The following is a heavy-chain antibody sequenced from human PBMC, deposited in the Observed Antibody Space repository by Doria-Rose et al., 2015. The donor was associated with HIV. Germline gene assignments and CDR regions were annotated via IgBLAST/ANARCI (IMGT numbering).Heavy chain of an antibody. Sequence: VQLVQSGGCLVRPGGSLRLSCATSGFTFSSHRINWVRQAPGKGLEWVPSISSTSAYINYADSVRGRFTISRDNARNSLYLQMDSLRAEDTAIYYCATGVTLDYWGQGTLVTVSS. D-gene: IGHD3-10*01. CDR3: ATGVTLDY. V-gene: IGHV3-21*01. CDR2: ISSTSAYI. J-gene: IGHJ4*02. CDR1: GFTFSSHR.